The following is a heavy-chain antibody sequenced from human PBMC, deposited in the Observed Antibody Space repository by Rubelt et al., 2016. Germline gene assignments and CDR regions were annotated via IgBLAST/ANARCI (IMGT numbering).Heavy chain of an antibody. J-gene: IGHJ5*02. Sequence: QVQLVQSGAEVKKPGSSVKVSCKASGGTFSSYAISWVRQAPGQGLEWMGRIIPTLGIANYAQKFQGRVTITADKSTSTAYMELSSLRSEDTAVYYCARNHYSSSWYLNPWGQGTLVTVSS. D-gene: IGHD6-13*01. CDR1: GGTFSSYA. CDR2: IIPTLGIA. CDR3: ARNHYSSSWYLNP. V-gene: IGHV1-69*04.